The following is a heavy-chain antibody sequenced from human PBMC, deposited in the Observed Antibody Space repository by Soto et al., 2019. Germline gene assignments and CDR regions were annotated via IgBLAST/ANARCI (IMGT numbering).Heavy chain of an antibody. V-gene: IGHV4-4*02. Sequence: TLSLTCAVSGGSISRSNWWSWVRQPPGKGLEWIGKIYHSGSTNYNPSLKSRVTISVDKSKNQFSLKLSSLTAADTAVYYCARSITFDWLFFDYWGQGTLVTVSS. D-gene: IGHD3-9*01. CDR2: IYHSGST. J-gene: IGHJ4*02. CDR1: GGSISRSNW. CDR3: ARSITFDWLFFDY.